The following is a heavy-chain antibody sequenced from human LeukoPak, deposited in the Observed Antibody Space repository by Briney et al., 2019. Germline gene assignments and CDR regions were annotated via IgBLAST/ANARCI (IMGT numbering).Heavy chain of an antibody. Sequence: GGSLRLSCAASGLTFSSYEIDWVRQAPGKGLEWVAYISVGGDTTHYADSVKGRFTVSRDDAENSGYLQMNSLRADDSAVYYCASLWQLQSGGRGQGTLVTVSS. CDR1: GLTFSSYE. D-gene: IGHD2-21*01. V-gene: IGHV3-48*03. CDR2: ISVGGDTT. CDR3: ASLWQLQSGG. J-gene: IGHJ4*02.